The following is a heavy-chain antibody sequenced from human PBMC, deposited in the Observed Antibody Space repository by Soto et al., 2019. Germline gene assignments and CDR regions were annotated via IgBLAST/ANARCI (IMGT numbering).Heavy chain of an antibody. CDR1: GGSISSGGYY. CDR2: IYYSGST. D-gene: IGHD3-22*01. V-gene: IGHV4-31*03. J-gene: IGHJ4*02. Sequence: PSETLSLTCTVSGGSISSGGYYWSWIRQHPGKGLEWIGYIYYSGSTYYNPSLKSRVTISVDTSKNQFSLKLSSVTAADTAVYYCARGSYDSSGYWVFDYWGQGTLVTVSS. CDR3: ARGSYDSSGYWVFDY.